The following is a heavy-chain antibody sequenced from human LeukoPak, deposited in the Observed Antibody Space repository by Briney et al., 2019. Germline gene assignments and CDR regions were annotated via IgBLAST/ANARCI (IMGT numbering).Heavy chain of an antibody. D-gene: IGHD3-10*01. CDR2: ISSSGSTI. V-gene: IGHV3-48*03. Sequence: GSLRLSCAASGFTFSSYEMNWVRPAPGKGLEWVSYISSSGSTIYYADSVKGRFTISRDISKNTLYLQMNSLSAEDTAVYYCARVLSGRGSLYDYYYYMDVWGKGTTVTISS. CDR3: ARVLSGRGSLYDYYYYMDV. J-gene: IGHJ6*03. CDR1: GFTFSSYE.